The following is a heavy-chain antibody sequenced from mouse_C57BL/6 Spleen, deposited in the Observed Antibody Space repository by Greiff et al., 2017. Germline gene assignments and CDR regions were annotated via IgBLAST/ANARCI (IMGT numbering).Heavy chain of an antibody. CDR3: ARGDGSSDAIDY. D-gene: IGHD1-1*01. Sequence: QVQLQQPGAELVKPGASVKLSCKASGYTFTSYWMQWVKQRPGQGLEWIGEIDPSDSYTNYNQKFKGKATLTVDTSSSTAYMQLSSLTSEDSAVYYCARGDGSSDAIDYWGQGNSETVSS. CDR2: IDPSDSYT. CDR1: GYTFTSYW. V-gene: IGHV1-50*01. J-gene: IGHJ4*01.